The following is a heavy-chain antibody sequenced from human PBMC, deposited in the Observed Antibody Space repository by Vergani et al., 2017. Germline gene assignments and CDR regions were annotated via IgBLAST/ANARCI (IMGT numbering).Heavy chain of an antibody. J-gene: IGHJ5*02. CDR3: ARGNYYGSVTYVDP. V-gene: IGHV3-66*02. Sequence: ELQLVESGGGLVQPGGSLRLSCAASGSTVSGNYMTWVRQAPGKGLEWVSHIYSGDGTYYADSVKGRVTHSRDTSKNTLLLQINNLRVEDTAVYYCARGNYYGSVTYVDPWGQGTLVTVSS. CDR2: IYSGDGT. D-gene: IGHD3-10*01. CDR1: GSTVSGNY.